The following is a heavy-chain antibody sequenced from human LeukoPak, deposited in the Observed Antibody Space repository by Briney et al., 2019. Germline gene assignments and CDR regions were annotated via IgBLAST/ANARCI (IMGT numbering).Heavy chain of an antibody. CDR2: ISSSGSTI. J-gene: IGHJ5*02. D-gene: IGHD4-23*01. Sequence: GGSLRLSCAASGFTLSDYYMSWIRQAPGKGLEWVSYISSSGSTIYYADSVKGRFTISRDNAKNSLYLQMNSLRAEDTAVYYCARAKVTTVVTGWFDPWGQGTLVTVSS. V-gene: IGHV3-11*01. CDR1: GFTLSDYY. CDR3: ARAKVTTVVTGWFDP.